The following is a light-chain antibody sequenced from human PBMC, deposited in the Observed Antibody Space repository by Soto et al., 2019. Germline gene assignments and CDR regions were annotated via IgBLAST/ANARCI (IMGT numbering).Light chain of an antibody. Sequence: QSVLTQPASVSGSPGQSITIPCTGTSSDVGSYNLVSWYQQHPGKAPKLIIYEVIKRPSGVSNRFSGSKSGNTASLTISGLQAEDEADYYCCSYGGSTTDVFGTGTKLTVL. J-gene: IGLJ1*01. CDR2: EVI. CDR1: SSDVGSYNL. CDR3: CSYGGSTTDV. V-gene: IGLV2-23*02.